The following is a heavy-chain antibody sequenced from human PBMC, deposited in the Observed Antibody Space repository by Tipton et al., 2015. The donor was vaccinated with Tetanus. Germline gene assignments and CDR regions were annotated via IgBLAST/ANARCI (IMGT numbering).Heavy chain of an antibody. J-gene: IGHJ4*02. CDR1: GGSISGSY. V-gene: IGHV4-59*01. D-gene: IGHD2-2*01. Sequence: TLSLTCTVSGGSISGSYWNWIRQPPGKGLEWIGYVYYNGNNHYNPALKSRVTISVDTSKNQFSLKLSSVTAADTAIYYCAREVPAAGHFDSWGQGTLVTFSS. CDR2: VYYNGNN. CDR3: AREVPAAGHFDS.